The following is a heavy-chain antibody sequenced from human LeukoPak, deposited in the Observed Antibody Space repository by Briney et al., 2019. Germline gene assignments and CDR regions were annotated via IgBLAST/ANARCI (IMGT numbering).Heavy chain of an antibody. CDR1: GFTFSSYA. V-gene: IGHV3-23*01. CDR2: ISGSGDST. D-gene: IGHD6-13*01. J-gene: IGHJ4*02. Sequence: PGGFLRLSCAASGFTFSSYAMSWVRQAPGKGLEWVSAISGSGDSTYYGDSVKGRFTIPRDNSKNTLYLQMNSLRAEDTAVYYCAKTRPLDSSSWSHGDYWGQGTLVTVSS. CDR3: AKTRPLDSSSWSHGDY.